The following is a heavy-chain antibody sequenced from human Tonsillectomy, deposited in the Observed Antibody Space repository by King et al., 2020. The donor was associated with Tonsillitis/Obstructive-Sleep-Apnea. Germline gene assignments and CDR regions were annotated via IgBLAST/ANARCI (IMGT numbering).Heavy chain of an antibody. CDR1: GFTFSRYA. CDR2: ISFDGSNK. V-gene: IGHV3-30*18. J-gene: IGHJ5*02. D-gene: IGHD4-11*01. CDR3: AKELEEGGQGLTTDWFDP. Sequence: GQLVQSGGGVVQPGRSLRLSCAAAGFTFSRYAMHWVRQAPGKGLEWVAVISFDGSNKYYADSVKGRFTISRDTSKNTQCLQMNSLRGEYTAVYYCAKELEEGGQGLTTDWFDPWGQGTLVTVSS.